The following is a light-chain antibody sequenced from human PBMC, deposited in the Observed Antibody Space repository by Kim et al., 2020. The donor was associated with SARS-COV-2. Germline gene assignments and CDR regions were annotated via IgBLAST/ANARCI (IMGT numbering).Light chain of an antibody. Sequence: QSALTQPRSVSGSPGQSVTISCSGTSSVVGGYNYVSWYQQHPGKAPKLMIYEVTKRPSGVPDRFSGSKSGNTASLTVSGLQAEDEADYYCISFAGTNNPVPFGGGTQLTVL. CDR2: EVT. CDR3: ISFAGTNNPVP. J-gene: IGLJ2*01. CDR1: SSVVGGYNY. V-gene: IGLV2-8*01.